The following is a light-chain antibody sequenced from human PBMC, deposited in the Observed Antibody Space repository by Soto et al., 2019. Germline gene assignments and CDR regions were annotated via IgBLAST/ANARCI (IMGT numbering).Light chain of an antibody. CDR1: SSDVGAYNF. CDR2: EVS. J-gene: IGLJ3*02. Sequence: QSVLTQPASVSGSPGQSITISCTGTSSDVGAYNFVSWYQHHPGTAPKLMIYEVSNRPSGASNRFSGSKSGNTASLTISGLQTEDEADYYCYSYRGLNAWVFGGGTQLTVL. V-gene: IGLV2-14*01. CDR3: YSYRGLNAWV.